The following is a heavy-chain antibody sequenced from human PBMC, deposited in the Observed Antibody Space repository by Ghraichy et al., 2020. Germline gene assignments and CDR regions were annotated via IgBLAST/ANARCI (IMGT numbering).Heavy chain of an antibody. V-gene: IGHV3-33*01. Sequence: GGSLRLSCAASGFTFSRYGMLWVRQAPGQGLEWVAVIWYDGSNKYYADSVKGRFTISRDNSKNTLYLQMKSLRAEDTAVYKCARDRTWPITGTTDYYYYGMDVWGQGTTVTVSS. CDR1: GFTFSRYG. J-gene: IGHJ6*02. D-gene: IGHD1-7*01. CDR2: IWYDGSNK. CDR3: ARDRTWPITGTTDYYYYGMDV.